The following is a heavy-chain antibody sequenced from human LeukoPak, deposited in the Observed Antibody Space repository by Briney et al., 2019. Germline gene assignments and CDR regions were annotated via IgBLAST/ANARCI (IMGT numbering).Heavy chain of an antibody. CDR2: IIPIFGTA. J-gene: IGHJ4*02. CDR3: ARSIAAAGRDY. Sequence: GASVKVSCKASGGTFSSYAISWVRQAPGQGLEWMGGIIPIFGTANYAQKFQGRVMITADESTSTAYMELSSLRSEDTAVYYCARSIAAAGRDYWGQGTLVTVSS. D-gene: IGHD6-13*01. CDR1: GGTFSSYA. V-gene: IGHV1-69*01.